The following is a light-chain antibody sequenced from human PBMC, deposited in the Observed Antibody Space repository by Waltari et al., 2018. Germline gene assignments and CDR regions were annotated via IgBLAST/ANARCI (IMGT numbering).Light chain of an antibody. J-gene: IGLJ3*02. CDR1: GSNVRRNY. CDR2: SNE. Sequence: QSVVTHPPPASETPGQRVPIPCSGSGSNVRRNYVTWYQQGPGTAPKVVIYSNERRPLRVPDRCSGSRSATSASLAISELRDEDEADYYCAVWDDSVSGGVFGGGTKLTVL. V-gene: IGLV1-47*01. CDR3: AVWDDSVSGGV.